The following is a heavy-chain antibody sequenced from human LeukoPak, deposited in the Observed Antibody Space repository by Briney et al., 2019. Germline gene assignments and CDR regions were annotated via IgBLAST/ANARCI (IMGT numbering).Heavy chain of an antibody. V-gene: IGHV3-53*04. J-gene: IGHJ5*02. Sequence: GGSLRLSCAASGFTFSKAWMHWVRQAPGKGLEWVSVIYSGGDTFYADSVKGRFTISRHNSNNMLYLQMNSLRAEDTAMYYCAREGENWNHLWGQGTLVTVSS. D-gene: IGHD2-21*01. CDR2: IYSGGDT. CDR1: GFTFSKAW. CDR3: AREGENWNHL.